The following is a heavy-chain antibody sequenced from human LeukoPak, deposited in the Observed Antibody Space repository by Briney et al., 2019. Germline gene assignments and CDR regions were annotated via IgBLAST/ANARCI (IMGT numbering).Heavy chain of an antibody. CDR1: GYSISSGYY. J-gene: IGHJ3*02. D-gene: IGHD3-3*01. CDR2: IYHSGST. V-gene: IGHV4-38-2*01. CDR3: AGKITIFGVVIGSDAFDI. Sequence: PSETLSLTCAVSGYSISSGYYWGWIRQPPGKGLEWIGSIYHSGSTYYNPSLKSRVTISVDTSKNQFSLKLSSVTAADTAVYYCAGKITIFGVVIGSDAFDIWAKGQWSPSLQ.